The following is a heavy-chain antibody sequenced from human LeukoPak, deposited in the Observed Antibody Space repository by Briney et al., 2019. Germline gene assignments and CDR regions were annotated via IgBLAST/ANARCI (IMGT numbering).Heavy chain of an antibody. CDR3: ARFASIDYFDY. CDR1: GFTFSSYE. Sequence: QPGGCLRLSCAASGFTFSSYEMNSGRQAPGKGVGWGSYISSSGSTIYYADSVKGRFTISRDNAKNSLYLQMHSLRAEDTAVYYCARFASIDYFDYWGQGTLVTVSS. J-gene: IGHJ4*02. CDR2: ISSSGSTI. V-gene: IGHV3-48*03. D-gene: IGHD5-12*01.